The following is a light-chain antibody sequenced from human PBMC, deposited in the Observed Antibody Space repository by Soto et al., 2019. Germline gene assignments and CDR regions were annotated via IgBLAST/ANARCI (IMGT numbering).Light chain of an antibody. CDR1: LSVTTY. J-gene: IGKJ5*01. CDR3: QQANSFLSNT. Sequence: DMQMTQSPSSLSASVGDRVTITCRTSLSVTTYLNWYQQKPGKAPKLLIYAASSLQSGVPSRFSGSGSGTDFTLTISSLQPEDFATYYCQQANSFLSNTFGQGTRLEIK. CDR2: AAS. V-gene: IGKV1-39*01.